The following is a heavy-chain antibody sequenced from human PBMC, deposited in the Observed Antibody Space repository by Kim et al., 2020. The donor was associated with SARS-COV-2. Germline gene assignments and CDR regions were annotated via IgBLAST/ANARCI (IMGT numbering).Heavy chain of an antibody. D-gene: IGHD6-19*01. Sequence: SETLSLTCAVYGGSFSGYYWSWIRQPPGKGLEWIGEINHSGSTNYNPSLKSRVTISVDTSKNQFSLKLSSVTAADTAVYYCARRTRYSSGWYRRNWFDPWGQGTLVTVSS. CDR3: ARRTRYSSGWYRRNWFDP. CDR2: INHSGST. CDR1: GGSFSGYY. V-gene: IGHV4-34*01. J-gene: IGHJ5*02.